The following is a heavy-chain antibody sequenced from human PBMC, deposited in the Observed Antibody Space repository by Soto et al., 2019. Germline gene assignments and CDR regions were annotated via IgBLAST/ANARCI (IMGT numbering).Heavy chain of an antibody. CDR2: INGGNGNT. J-gene: IGHJ4*02. D-gene: IGHD1-1*01. CDR1: GYTFTTYA. CDR3: ARKFGTYYFEY. Sequence: ALVKVSCKTSGYTFTTYAMHWVRQAPGQRLEWMGWINGGNGNTKYSQTLQGRVTITRDTSASTGYMELSSLRSEDTAVYYCARKFGTYYFEYWGQGTLVTVSS. V-gene: IGHV1-3*01.